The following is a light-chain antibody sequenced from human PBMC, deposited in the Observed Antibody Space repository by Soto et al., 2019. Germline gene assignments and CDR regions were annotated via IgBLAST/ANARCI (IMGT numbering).Light chain of an antibody. CDR1: QSVSSY. Sequence: DIQMTQSPSSLSASVGDRVTITCRASQSVSSYLNWYQQKPGKAPKLLIYAASSLQSGVPSRFSGSGSGTDFTLTISSLQPEDFATDYCQQSYSTPPFTFGPGTKVDI. J-gene: IGKJ3*01. CDR2: AAS. CDR3: QQSYSTPPFT. V-gene: IGKV1-39*01.